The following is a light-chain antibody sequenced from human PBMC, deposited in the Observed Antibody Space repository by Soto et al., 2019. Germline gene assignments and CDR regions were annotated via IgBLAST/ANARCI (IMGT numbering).Light chain of an antibody. CDR1: QSISSSY. Sequence: EIVLTQSPGTLSLSPGERATLSCRASQSISSSYLAWYQQKPGQAPRLLIYGTSRRPTGIPDRFSGSGSGTDFTLTISRLEPEDFAVYHCQQYDRSPWTFGQGTKVEIK. CDR3: QQYDRSPWT. CDR2: GTS. V-gene: IGKV3-20*01. J-gene: IGKJ1*01.